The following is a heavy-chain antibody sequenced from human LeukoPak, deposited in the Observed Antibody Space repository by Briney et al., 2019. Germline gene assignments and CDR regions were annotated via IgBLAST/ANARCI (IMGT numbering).Heavy chain of an antibody. CDR1: GYSFTTYA. V-gene: IGHV7-4-1*02. CDR3: ARSGSGYVIDY. Sequence: ASVKVSCKASGYSFTTYALNWVRQAPGQGLEWMGWINTKTGNPTYAQDFRGRFVFSLDTSVSTAYLQISSLKAEDTAVYYCARSGSGYVIDYWGQGTLVTVSS. D-gene: IGHD5-12*01. CDR2: INTKTGNP. J-gene: IGHJ4*02.